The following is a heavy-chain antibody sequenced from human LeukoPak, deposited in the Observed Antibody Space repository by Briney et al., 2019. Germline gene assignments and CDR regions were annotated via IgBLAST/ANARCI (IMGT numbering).Heavy chain of an antibody. D-gene: IGHD5-18*01. V-gene: IGHV3-30*04. CDR1: GFTFSSYA. Sequence: PGRSLRLSCAASGFTFSSYAMHWVRQAPDKGLEWVAVISYDGSNKYYADSVKGRFTISRDNSKNTLYLQMNSLRAEDTAVYYCARDKNTAMAFDYWGQGTLVTVSS. CDR3: ARDKNTAMAFDY. J-gene: IGHJ4*02. CDR2: ISYDGSNK.